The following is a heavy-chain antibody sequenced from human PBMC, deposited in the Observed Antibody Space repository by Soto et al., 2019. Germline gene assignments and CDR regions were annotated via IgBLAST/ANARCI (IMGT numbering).Heavy chain of an antibody. CDR2: ISYSGST. CDR3: ARLEDSRTNAFDI. Sequence: PSETLSLTCTVSGGSISSSSYYWGWIRQPPGKGLEWIGSISYSGSTYHNPSLKSRVTISVDTSKNQFSLKLNSVTAADTAVYYCARLEDSRTNAFDIWGQGTMVTVS. J-gene: IGHJ3*02. V-gene: IGHV4-39*01. D-gene: IGHD2-2*01. CDR1: GGSISSSSYY.